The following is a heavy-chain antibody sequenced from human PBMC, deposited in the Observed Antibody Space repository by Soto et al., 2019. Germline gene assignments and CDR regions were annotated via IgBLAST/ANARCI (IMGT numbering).Heavy chain of an antibody. V-gene: IGHV3-66*01. CDR1: GFTVSSNY. J-gene: IGHJ3*02. CDR3: ARGRLGTSGAFDI. D-gene: IGHD4-17*01. Sequence: GGSLRLSCAASGFTVSSNYMSWVRQAPGKGLEWVSVIYSGGSTYYADSVKGRFTISRDNSKNTLYLQMNSLRAEDTAVYYCARGRLGTSGAFDIWGQGTMVTVSS. CDR2: IYSGGST.